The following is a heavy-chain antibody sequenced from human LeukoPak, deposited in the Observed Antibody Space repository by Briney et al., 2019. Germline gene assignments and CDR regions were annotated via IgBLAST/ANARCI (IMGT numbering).Heavy chain of an antibody. CDR3: ARANRDFWSGYYNWFDP. Sequence: PSETLSLTCTVSGGSISTSYYYWGWIRQPPGKGLEWIGYIYYSGSTYYNPSLKSRLTISVDTSKNQFSLKLTSVTVADTAVYYCARANRDFWSGYYNWFDPWGQGTLVTVSS. J-gene: IGHJ5*02. CDR2: IYYSGST. D-gene: IGHD3-3*01. V-gene: IGHV4-31*03. CDR1: GGSISTSYYY.